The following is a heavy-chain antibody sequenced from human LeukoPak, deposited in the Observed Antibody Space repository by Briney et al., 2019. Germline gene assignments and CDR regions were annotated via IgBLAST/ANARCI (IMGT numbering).Heavy chain of an antibody. CDR3: ARDYYDSSGYDYYYYYGMDV. CDR1: GYTFTSYG. V-gene: IGHV1-18*01. D-gene: IGHD3-22*01. J-gene: IGHJ6*02. CDR2: ISAYNGNT. Sequence: ASVTVSCTASGYTFTSYGISWVRQAPGQGLEWMGWISAYNGNTNYAQKLQGRVTMTTDTSTSTAYMELRSLRSDDTAVYYCARDYYDSSGYDYYYYYGMDVWGQGTTVTVSS.